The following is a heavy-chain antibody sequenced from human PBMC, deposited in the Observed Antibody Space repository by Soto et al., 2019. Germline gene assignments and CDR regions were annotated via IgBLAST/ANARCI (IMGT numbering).Heavy chain of an antibody. D-gene: IGHD1-1*01. CDR3: AKDGHLGMGTLHYLGY. V-gene: IGHV3-23*01. CDR2: ISGGGGGT. CDR1: GVTFSNYA. Sequence: GSLRLSCATSGVTFSNYALGFFRQNTGKGLEWVSAISGGGGGTYYADSVKGRLTISRDNSKKTVYLQMNSLRAEDTAVYYFAKDGHLGMGTLHYLGYWGQRTL. J-gene: IGHJ4*02.